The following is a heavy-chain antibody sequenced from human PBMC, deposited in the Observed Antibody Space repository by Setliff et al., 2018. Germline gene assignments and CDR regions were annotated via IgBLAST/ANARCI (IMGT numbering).Heavy chain of an antibody. D-gene: IGHD6-13*01. CDR3: ASSISSSWYPHGYMDV. Sequence: ASVKVSCKASGYTFTSYYMHWVRQAPGQGLEWLGWISGYNGNTNYAQRFQGRVTITADESTSTAYMELSSLRSEDTAVYYCASSISSSWYPHGYMDVWGKGTTVTVSS. CDR2: ISGYNGNT. CDR1: GYTFTSYY. J-gene: IGHJ6*03. V-gene: IGHV1-18*04.